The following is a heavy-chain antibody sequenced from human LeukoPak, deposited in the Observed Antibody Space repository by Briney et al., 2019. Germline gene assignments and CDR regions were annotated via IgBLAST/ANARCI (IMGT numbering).Heavy chain of an antibody. Sequence: SETLSLTCTVSGGSISSYYWSWIRQPPGKGLEWIGYIYYSGSTNYNPSLKSRVTISVDTSKNQFSLKLSSVTAADTAVYYCAREKQLLYDFDYWGQGTLVTVSS. D-gene: IGHD6-19*01. CDR1: GGSISSYY. J-gene: IGHJ4*02. V-gene: IGHV4-59*12. CDR2: IYYSGST. CDR3: AREKQLLYDFDY.